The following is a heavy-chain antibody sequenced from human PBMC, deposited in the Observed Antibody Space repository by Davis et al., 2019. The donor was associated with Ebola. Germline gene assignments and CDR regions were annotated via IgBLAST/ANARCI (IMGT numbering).Heavy chain of an antibody. D-gene: IGHD2-15*01. J-gene: IGHJ4*02. CDR2: ISGSGYNT. V-gene: IGHV3-23*01. Sequence: PGGSLRLSCAASGFTFTNYAMSWVCQAPGKGLEWVSGISGSGYNTYYADSVKGRFTISRDNSRNTQYLQMNSLRVEDTAVYYCAKKAIVVVVAAGPEDYYFDYWGQGTLVTVSS. CDR1: GFTFTNYA. CDR3: AKKAIVVVVAAGPEDYYFDY.